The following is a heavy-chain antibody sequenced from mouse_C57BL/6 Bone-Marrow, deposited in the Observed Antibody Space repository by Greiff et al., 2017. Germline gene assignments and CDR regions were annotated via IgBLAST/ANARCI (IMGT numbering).Heavy chain of an antibody. CDR3: ARPTIVTSYYAMDY. D-gene: IGHD2-5*01. V-gene: IGHV2-2*01. J-gene: IGHJ4*01. CDR1: GFSLTSYG. CDR2: IWSGGST. Sequence: QVQLQQSGPGLVQPSQSLSITCTVSGFSLTSYGVHWVRQSPGKGLEWLGVIWSGGSTDYNAAFISRLSISKYNSKSQVFFKMNSLQADDTAIYYCARPTIVTSYYAMDYWGQGTSVTVSS.